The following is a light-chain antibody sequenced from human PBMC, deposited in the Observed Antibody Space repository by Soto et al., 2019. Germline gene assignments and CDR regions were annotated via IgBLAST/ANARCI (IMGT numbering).Light chain of an antibody. V-gene: IGKV1-39*01. CDR2: AAT. CDR1: QSVSRY. CDR3: QQSYTIPLT. J-gene: IGKJ5*01. Sequence: DIQMTQSPSSLSASVGDRITITCRASQSVSRYLNWSQQKPGKAPNLLIWAATNLQSGVPSWISGSGSGTDSTLTISSLQPEDFATYYDQQSYTIPLTFGRGTRLDIK.